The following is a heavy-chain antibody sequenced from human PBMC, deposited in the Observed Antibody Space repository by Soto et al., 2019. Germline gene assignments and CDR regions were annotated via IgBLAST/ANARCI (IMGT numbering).Heavy chain of an antibody. D-gene: IGHD6-13*01. CDR1: GYTFTSYG. V-gene: IGHV1-18*01. Sequence: ASVKVSCKASGYTFTSYGISWVRQAPGQGLEWMGWISAYNGNTNYAQKLQGRVTMTTDTSTSTAYMELRSLRSDDTAVYYCARDAPGIAAAGWTHRKYFQHWGQGTLVTVSS. CDR3: ARDAPGIAAAGWTHRKYFQH. J-gene: IGHJ1*01. CDR2: ISAYNGNT.